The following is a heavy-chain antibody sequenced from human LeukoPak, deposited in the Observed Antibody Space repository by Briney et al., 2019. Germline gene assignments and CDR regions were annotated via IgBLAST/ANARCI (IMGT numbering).Heavy chain of an antibody. D-gene: IGHD3-16*01. CDR2: FYNSGRS. CDR1: DDAISDYY. CDR3: TRGAGWLIDY. V-gene: IGHV4-59*01. J-gene: IGHJ4*02. Sequence: SETLSLTCTVSDDAISDYYRGWIRQPPGKGLEWIGYFYNSGRSTYNPSLKSRVTISADTSKNHSSLKLNSVTTADTAVYYCTRGAGWLIDYWGQGILVTVSS.